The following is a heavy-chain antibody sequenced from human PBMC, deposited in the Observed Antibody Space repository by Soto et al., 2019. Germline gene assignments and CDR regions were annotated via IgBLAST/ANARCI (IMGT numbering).Heavy chain of an antibody. J-gene: IGHJ4*02. CDR2: VNPIVSMS. Sequence: QVQLVQSGAEVKRPGSSVKVSCKASGDTSNSNSLNWVRQAPGLGLEWMGRVNPIVSMSNYAQKFQGRVTMTADKSTSTAYMELSSLRSEDTAIYYCASSYGSGYRAFDYWGQGALVTVSS. CDR3: ASSYGSGYRAFDY. CDR1: GDTSNSNS. V-gene: IGHV1-69*02. D-gene: IGHD3-10*01.